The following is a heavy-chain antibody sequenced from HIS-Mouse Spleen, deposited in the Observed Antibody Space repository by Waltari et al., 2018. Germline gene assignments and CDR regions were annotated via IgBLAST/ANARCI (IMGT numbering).Heavy chain of an antibody. CDR3: ARTRAVSGSLDAFDI. Sequence: QVQLVQSGAEVKKPGASVKVSCKASGYTFTSYGISWVRQAPGQGLEWMGWVNAYNGKTNYAQKLQGRVTMTTDTSTSTAYMELRSLRSDDTAVYYCARTRAVSGSLDAFDIWGQGTMVTVSS. CDR1: GYTFTSYG. J-gene: IGHJ3*02. CDR2: VNAYNGKT. V-gene: IGHV1-18*01. D-gene: IGHD1-26*01.